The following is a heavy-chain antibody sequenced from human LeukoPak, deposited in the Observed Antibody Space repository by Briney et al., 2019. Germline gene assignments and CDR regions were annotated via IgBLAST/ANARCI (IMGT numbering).Heavy chain of an antibody. V-gene: IGHV4-34*01. D-gene: IGHD6-19*01. CDR3: ARGRGIAVAGAIDY. Sequence: SETLSLTCAVYGGSFSGYYWSWIRQPPGKGLEWIGEINHSGSTNYNPSLKSRVTISVDTSKNQFSLKLSSVTAADTAVYYCARGRGIAVAGAIDYWGQGTLVTVSS. CDR1: GGSFSGYY. CDR2: INHSGST. J-gene: IGHJ4*02.